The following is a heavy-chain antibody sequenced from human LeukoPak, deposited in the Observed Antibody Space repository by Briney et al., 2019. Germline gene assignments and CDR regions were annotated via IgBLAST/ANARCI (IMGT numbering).Heavy chain of an antibody. CDR2: IYYSGST. CDR1: GGSISSSSYY. J-gene: IGHJ5*02. V-gene: IGHV4-39*01. Sequence: PSETLSLTCTVSGGSISSSSYYWGWIRQPPGKGLEWIGSIYYSGSTYYNPSLKSRVTISVDTSKNQFSLKLSSVTAADTAVDYCARHLYSSSWDNWFDPWGQGTLVTVSS. D-gene: IGHD6-13*01. CDR3: ARHLYSSSWDNWFDP.